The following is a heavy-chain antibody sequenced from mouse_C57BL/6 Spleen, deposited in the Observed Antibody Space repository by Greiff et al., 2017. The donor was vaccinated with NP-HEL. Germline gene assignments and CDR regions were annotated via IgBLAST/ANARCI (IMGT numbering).Heavy chain of an antibody. CDR1: GFTFSDYG. Sequence: EVKLVESGGGLVKPGGSLKLSCAASGFTFSDYGMHWVRQAPEKGLEWVAYISSGSSTIYYADTVKGRFTISRDNAKNTLLLQMTSLRSEDTAMYYCARGPGTVYFDYWGQGTTLTVSS. J-gene: IGHJ2*01. CDR2: ISSGSSTI. CDR3: ARGPGTVYFDY. D-gene: IGHD4-1*01. V-gene: IGHV5-17*01.